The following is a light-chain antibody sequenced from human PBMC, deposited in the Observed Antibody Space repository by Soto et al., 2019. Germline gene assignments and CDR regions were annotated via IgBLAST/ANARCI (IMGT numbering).Light chain of an antibody. V-gene: IGLV1-40*01. CDR1: SSNIGPTYD. Sequence: QSVLTQPPSVSGAPGQRVTISCTGSSSNIGPTYDVHWYQQLPGTAPKLLIYANTIRPSGVPDRFSGSKSGTSASLAITGLQAEDEADYYCQSYDSSLSGYVFGTGTKVTV. CDR3: QSYDSSLSGYV. CDR2: ANT. J-gene: IGLJ1*01.